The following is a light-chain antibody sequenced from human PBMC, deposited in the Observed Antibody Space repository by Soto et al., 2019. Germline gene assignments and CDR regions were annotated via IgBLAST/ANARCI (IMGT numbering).Light chain of an antibody. CDR1: SSNIGSNY. J-gene: IGLJ3*02. CDR3: AAWDDSLSGWV. Sequence: QAVLTQPPSASGTPGQRVTISCSGSSSNIGSNYVYCYQQLPGTAPKLLIYRNNQRPSGVPDRFSGSKSGTSASLAISGLRSEDEADDYCAAWDDSLSGWVFGGGTKLTVL. CDR2: RNN. V-gene: IGLV1-47*01.